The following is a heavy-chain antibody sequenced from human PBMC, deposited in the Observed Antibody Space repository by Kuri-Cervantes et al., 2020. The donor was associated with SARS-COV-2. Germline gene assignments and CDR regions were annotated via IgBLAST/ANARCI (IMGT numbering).Heavy chain of an antibody. CDR3: ARGSPYGDYGDGSYYYYMDV. V-gene: IGHV4-4*07. Sequence: SATLSLTCTVSGGSISSYYWSWIRQPAGKGLEWIGRIYTSGSTNYNPSLKSRVTMSVDTSKNQFSLKLSSVTAADTAVYFCARGSPYGDYGDGSYYYYMDVWGKGTTVTVSS. D-gene: IGHD4-17*01. CDR2: IYTSGST. J-gene: IGHJ6*03. CDR1: GGSISSYY.